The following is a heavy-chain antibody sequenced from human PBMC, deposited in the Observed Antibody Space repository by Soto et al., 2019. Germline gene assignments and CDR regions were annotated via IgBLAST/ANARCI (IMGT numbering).Heavy chain of an antibody. CDR2: IYPGDSDT. V-gene: IGHV5-51*01. CDR3: ARQIVVAGTKNYDYGMDV. Sequence: PGESLKISCKGSVYSFTSYWIGWVLQVPGKGLEWMGIIYPGDSDTRYSPSFQGQVTISADKSISTAYLQWSSLKASDTAMYYCARQIVVAGTKNYDYGMDVRRQVTRVTV. J-gene: IGHJ6*02. CDR1: VYSFTSYW. D-gene: IGHD6-19*01.